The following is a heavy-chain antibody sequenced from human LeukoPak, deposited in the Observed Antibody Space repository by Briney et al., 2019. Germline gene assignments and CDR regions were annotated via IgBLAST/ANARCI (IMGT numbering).Heavy chain of an antibody. CDR3: AREGSYCSSTSCPFDY. CDR1: GFTFSSYW. CDR2: IKQDGGEK. V-gene: IGHV3-7*01. J-gene: IGHJ4*02. D-gene: IGHD2-2*01. Sequence: GGSLRLSCAASGFTFSSYWMSWVRQAPGKGLEWVANIKQDGGEKYYVDSVKGRFTISRDNAKNSLYLQMNSLGAEDTAVYYCAREGSYCSSTSCPFDYWGQGTLVTVSS.